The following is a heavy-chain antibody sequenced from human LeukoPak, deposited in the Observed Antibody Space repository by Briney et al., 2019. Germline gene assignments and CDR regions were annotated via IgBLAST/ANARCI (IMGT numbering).Heavy chain of an antibody. CDR1: GASINSYY. J-gene: IGHJ4*02. D-gene: IGHD4-17*01. V-gene: IGHV4-59*13. Sequence: SETLSLTCSVSGASINSYYWNWIRQSPGKGLEWLGNVHYRGTTNYNPSLKSRVTLSLDSSKSQFALKVTSVTAADTAVYYCARDEFGDFQGFDYWGQGTRVTVSS. CDR2: VHYRGTT. CDR3: ARDEFGDFQGFDY.